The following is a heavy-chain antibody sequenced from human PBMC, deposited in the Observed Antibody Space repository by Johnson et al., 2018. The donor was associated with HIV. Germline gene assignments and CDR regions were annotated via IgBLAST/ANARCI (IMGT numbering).Heavy chain of an antibody. CDR2: ISFDGNLQ. Sequence: QVQLVESGGGVVQPGKSLTLSCVGSGLSFSNFGIHWVRQAPGKGPEWVAVISFDGNLQTYADSVKGRFTISRDNSKNTLYLQMTSLRQDDTAVYSCYFTDHFGAGSESKGTFDAWGQGTMVTVSS. J-gene: IGHJ3*01. D-gene: IGHD3-10*01. CDR1: GLSFSNFG. V-gene: IGHV3-30*03. CDR3: YFTDHFGAGSESKGTFDA.